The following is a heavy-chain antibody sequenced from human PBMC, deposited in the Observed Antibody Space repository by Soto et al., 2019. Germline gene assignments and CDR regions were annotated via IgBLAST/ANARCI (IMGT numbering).Heavy chain of an antibody. CDR1: GYTFITYG. D-gene: IGHD3-22*01. Sequence: QVRLRQSGAEVKKPGASVKVSCKASGYTFITYGVSWMRQAPGQGLDWLGWISTYNGNTRYAERLQGRVTMTTDTTTNTAYMELRNLRSDDTAVYYCARGPTDYYDNSANYFLDYWGQGTPVTVSS. CDR3: ARGPTDYYDNSANYFLDY. V-gene: IGHV1-18*01. CDR2: ISTYNGNT. J-gene: IGHJ4*02.